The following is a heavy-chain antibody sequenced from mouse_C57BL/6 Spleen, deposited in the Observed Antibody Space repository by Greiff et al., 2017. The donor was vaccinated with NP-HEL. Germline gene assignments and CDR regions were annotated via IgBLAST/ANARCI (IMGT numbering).Heavy chain of an antibody. CDR2: IHPNSGST. V-gene: IGHV1-64*01. D-gene: IGHD1-1*01. CDR3: ARSGTTGAEGFAY. J-gene: IGHJ3*01. Sequence: VQLQQPGAELVKPGASVKLSCKASGYTFTSYWMHWVKQRPGQGLEWIGMIHPNSGSTNYNEKFKSKATLTVDKSSSTAYMQLSSLTSEDSAVYYCARSGTTGAEGFAYWGQGTLVTVSA. CDR1: GYTFTSYW.